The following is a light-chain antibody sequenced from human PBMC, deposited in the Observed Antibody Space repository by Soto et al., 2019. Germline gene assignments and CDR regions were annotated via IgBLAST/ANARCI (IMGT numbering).Light chain of an antibody. CDR1: SGYSNYK. J-gene: IGLJ2*01. V-gene: IGLV9-49*01. CDR2: VGTGGVVV. CDR3: GADNGSGSSFVYVV. Sequence: QSVLTQPPSASASLGASVTLTGTLSSGYSNYKVDWYQQRPGKGPRFVMRVGTGGVVVSKGDGIPDSFSVLGSGLNRYLTIRNIQEEDESDYHCGADNGSGSSFVYVVFGGGTQLTVL.